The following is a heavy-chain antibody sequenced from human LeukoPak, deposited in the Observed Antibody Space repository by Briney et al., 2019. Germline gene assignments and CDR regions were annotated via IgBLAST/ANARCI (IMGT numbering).Heavy chain of an antibody. CDR1: GGSISSYY. J-gene: IGHJ6*03. Sequence: SETLSLTCTVSGGSISSYYWSWIRQPPGNGLECSGDRYYSGSNNYNPSLKSRVSISVDTSKNQFSLKLSSVTAADTAVYYCTRGSIAYYYVDVWGKGTTVTISS. V-gene: IGHV4-59*01. CDR2: RYYSGSN. CDR3: TRGSIAYYYVDV. D-gene: IGHD3-22*01.